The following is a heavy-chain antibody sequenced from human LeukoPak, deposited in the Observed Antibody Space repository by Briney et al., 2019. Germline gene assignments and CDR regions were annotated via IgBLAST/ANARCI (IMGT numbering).Heavy chain of an antibody. J-gene: IGHJ4*02. D-gene: IGHD3-16*01. CDR2: FEPEDGET. V-gene: IGHV1-24*01. CDR3: ATWTSSYGGSDY. Sequence: GASVKVSCKVSGYTLTELSMHWVRQAPGKGLEWMGGFEPEDGETIYAQKFQGRVTMTEDTSTDTAYMELSSLRSEDTAVYYCATWTSSYGGSDYWGQGTLVTVSS. CDR1: GYTLTELS.